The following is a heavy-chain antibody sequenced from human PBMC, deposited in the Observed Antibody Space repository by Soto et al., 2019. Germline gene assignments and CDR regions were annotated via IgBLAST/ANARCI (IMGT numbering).Heavy chain of an antibody. CDR3: ASEAIAAAPVYGMDV. D-gene: IGHD6-13*01. CDR1: GYSFTNYG. V-gene: IGHV1-18*01. J-gene: IGHJ6*02. CDR2: ISTYNGDT. Sequence: ASVKVSCKASGYSFTNYGISCVREAPGQGLEWMGWISTYNGDTDYPQKVQGRVTITRDTSASTAYMELSSLRSEDTAVYYCASEAIAAAPVYGMDVWG.